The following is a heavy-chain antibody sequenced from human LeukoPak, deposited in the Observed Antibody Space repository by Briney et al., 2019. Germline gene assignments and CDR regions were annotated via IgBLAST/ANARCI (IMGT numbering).Heavy chain of an antibody. Sequence: GGSLRLSCAASGFTFSTYWMTWVRQAPGRGLEWVSFIYADGNTYYADSVKGRFTISRDISKNAVYLQMNSLRAEDTAVYYCARDSYGDANFDSWGQGTLVTVSS. CDR2: IYADGNT. D-gene: IGHD4-17*01. J-gene: IGHJ4*02. V-gene: IGHV3-53*01. CDR3: ARDSYGDANFDS. CDR1: GFTFSTYW.